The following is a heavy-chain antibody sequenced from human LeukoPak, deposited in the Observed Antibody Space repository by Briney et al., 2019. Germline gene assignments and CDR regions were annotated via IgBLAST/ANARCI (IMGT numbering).Heavy chain of an antibody. CDR3: ARELGYSYSIFDY. CDR1: GFKFSSFS. CDR2: ISSTSSAI. J-gene: IGHJ4*02. Sequence: PGGSLRLSCTASGFKFSSFSMNWARQAPGKGLEWLSYISSTSSAIYYADSVKGRFTISRDNAKNSLYLQMNSLRAEDTAVYYCARELGYSYSIFDYWGQGTLVTVSS. V-gene: IGHV3-48*04. D-gene: IGHD5-18*01.